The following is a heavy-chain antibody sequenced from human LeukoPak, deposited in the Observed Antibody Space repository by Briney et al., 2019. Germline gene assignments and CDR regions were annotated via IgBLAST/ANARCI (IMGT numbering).Heavy chain of an antibody. J-gene: IGHJ4*02. Sequence: ASVKVFCKASGYIFTKYVVHWVSQAPGQRPEWMGWIKAGNGDTKYSQNFQDRLTITRDTSASTVYMELSSLTSEDTALYYCARDDCGDTCYPWGYWGQGTLVTVSS. V-gene: IGHV1-3*01. CDR1: GYIFTKYV. CDR2: IKAGNGDT. D-gene: IGHD2-21*01. CDR3: ARDDCGDTCYPWGY.